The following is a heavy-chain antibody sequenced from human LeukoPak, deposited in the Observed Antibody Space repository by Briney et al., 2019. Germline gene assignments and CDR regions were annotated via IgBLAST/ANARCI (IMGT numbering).Heavy chain of an antibody. CDR1: GDSVSSNSVA. V-gene: IGHV6-1*01. CDR2: TYYRSKWYN. Sequence: SQTLSLTCAISGDSVSSNSVAWNWIRQSPSRGLEWLGRTYYRSKWYNGYAVSVRSRISINPDTSKNQFSLQLNSVTPEDTAVYYCARVPLYCSGGSCSSAGWYFDYWGQGTLVTVSS. CDR3: ARVPLYCSGGSCSSAGWYFDY. D-gene: IGHD2-15*01. J-gene: IGHJ4*02.